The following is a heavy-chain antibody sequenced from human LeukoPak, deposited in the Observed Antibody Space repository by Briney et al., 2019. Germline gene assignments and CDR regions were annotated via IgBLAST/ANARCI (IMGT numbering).Heavy chain of an antibody. D-gene: IGHD2-15*01. V-gene: IGHV4-31*03. Sequence: SQTLSLTCTVSGGSISSGGYSWSWIRQHPGKGLEWIGYIYYSGSTYYNPSLKSRVTISVDTSKNQFSLKLSSVTAADTAVYYCACRVGSGLDYWGQGPLVTVSS. CDR3: ACRVGSGLDY. CDR1: GGSISSGGYS. J-gene: IGHJ4*02. CDR2: IYYSGST.